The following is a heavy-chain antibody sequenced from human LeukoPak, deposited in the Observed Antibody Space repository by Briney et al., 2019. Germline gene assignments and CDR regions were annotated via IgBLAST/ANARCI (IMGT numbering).Heavy chain of an antibody. V-gene: IGHV5-51*01. CDR2: IYGGDSET. CDR1: GSSFTSDW. D-gene: IGHD6-19*01. CDR3: ARHPSDTRGWPLDS. Sequence: KRGESLKISCKGSGSSFTSDWIGWVRQMPGKGLEWMGIIYGGDSETRYSPSFQGQVTISADKSISTAYLQWSSLKASDSAMYYCARHPSDTRGWPLDSWGQGTLVTVSS. J-gene: IGHJ4*02.